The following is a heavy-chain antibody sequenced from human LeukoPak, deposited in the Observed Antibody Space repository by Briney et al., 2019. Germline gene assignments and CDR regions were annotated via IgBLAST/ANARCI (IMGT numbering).Heavy chain of an antibody. J-gene: IGHJ4*02. CDR1: GFTFSSYA. CDR2: ISYDGSNK. Sequence: PGRSLRLSCAASGFTFSSYAMHWVRQAPGKGLEWVAVISYDGSNKYYADSVKGRFTISRDNSKNTLYPQMNSLRAEDTAVYYCARGCSSTSCYPLWDFDYWGQGTLVTVSS. D-gene: IGHD2-2*01. CDR3: ARGCSSTSCYPLWDFDY. V-gene: IGHV3-30*01.